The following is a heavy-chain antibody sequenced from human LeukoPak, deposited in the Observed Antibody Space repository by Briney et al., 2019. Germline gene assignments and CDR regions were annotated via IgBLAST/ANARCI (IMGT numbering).Heavy chain of an antibody. CDR2: IKSDGRGT. V-gene: IGHV3-74*01. Sequence: GGSLRLSCAASGSTLSTYYMHWVRQAPGKGLMWVSRIKSDGRGTNYADSVKGRFTISRDIAKNTLYLQMDSLRAEDTAVYYCVRDGDFKLDYWGQGAPVTVSP. J-gene: IGHJ4*02. D-gene: IGHD4-17*01. CDR3: VRDGDFKLDY. CDR1: GSTLSTYY.